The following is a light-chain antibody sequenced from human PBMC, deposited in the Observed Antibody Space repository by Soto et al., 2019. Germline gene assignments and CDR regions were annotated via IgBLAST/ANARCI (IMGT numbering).Light chain of an antibody. CDR3: CSYAGSRTFVV. CDR1: SSDVGSYNL. J-gene: IGLJ1*01. V-gene: IGLV2-23*02. Sequence: QSVLTQPASVSGSPGQSITISCTGTSSDVGSYNLVSWYQQHPGKAPKLMIYEVSKRPSGVSNRFSGSKSGNTASLTISGIQAEDEADYYCCSYAGSRTFVVFGTGTKVTVL. CDR2: EVS.